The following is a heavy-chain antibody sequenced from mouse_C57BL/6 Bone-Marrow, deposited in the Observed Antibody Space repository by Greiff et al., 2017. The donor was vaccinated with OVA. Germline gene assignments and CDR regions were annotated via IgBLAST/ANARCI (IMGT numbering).Heavy chain of an antibody. J-gene: IGHJ4*01. Sequence: QVQLQQPGAELVMPGASVKLSCKASGYTFTSYWMHWVKQRPGQGLEWIGEIDPSDSYTNYNQKFKGKSTLTVDKSSSTAYMQLSSLTSEDSAVYYCALIYYYGSHYAMDYWGQGTSGTVSS. D-gene: IGHD1-1*01. V-gene: IGHV1-69*01. CDR1: GYTFTSYW. CDR3: ALIYYYGSHYAMDY. CDR2: IDPSDSYT.